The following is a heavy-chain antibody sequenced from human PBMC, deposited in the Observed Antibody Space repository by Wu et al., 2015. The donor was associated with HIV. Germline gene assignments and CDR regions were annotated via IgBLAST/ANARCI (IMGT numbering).Heavy chain of an antibody. CDR2: INPNSGGT. D-gene: IGHD6-19*01. J-gene: IGHJ4*02. V-gene: IGHV1-2*02. CDR3: ASAIAVAGSVDC. Sequence: VQSGAEVKKPGASVKVSCKASGYTFTGYYMQWVRQAPGQGLEWMGWINPNSGGTKFAQKFQGRVTMTRDTSISTAYMELSRLRSDDTAIYYCASAIAVAGSVDCWGQGTLVTVSS. CDR1: GYTFTGYY.